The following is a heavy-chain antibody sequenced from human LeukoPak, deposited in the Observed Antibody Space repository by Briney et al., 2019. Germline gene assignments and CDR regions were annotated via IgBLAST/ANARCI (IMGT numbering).Heavy chain of an antibody. CDR3: ARQSTTELDY. D-gene: IGHD4-17*01. Sequence: GESLKISCKGPGYIFTNYWIAWVRQMPGKGLEWMGIVYPGDSDSRYSPSFQGQVTISADKSISTAYLQWRSLKASDTAMYYCARQSTTELDYWGQGTLVTVSS. CDR1: GYIFTNYW. V-gene: IGHV5-51*01. CDR2: VYPGDSDS. J-gene: IGHJ4*02.